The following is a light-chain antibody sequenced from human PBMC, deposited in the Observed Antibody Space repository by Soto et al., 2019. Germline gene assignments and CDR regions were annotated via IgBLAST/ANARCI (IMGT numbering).Light chain of an antibody. Sequence: EMVMTQSPATLSVSPGERATLSCRASQNLSRNLAWYQQQPGQAPRLLIFYASTRATGIPARFSGSGSGTDFTLTISSLPSEDFAVYYCQQYDKWPHTFGQGTKREIK. V-gene: IGKV3-15*01. CDR2: YAS. J-gene: IGKJ2*01. CDR1: QNLSRN. CDR3: QQYDKWPHT.